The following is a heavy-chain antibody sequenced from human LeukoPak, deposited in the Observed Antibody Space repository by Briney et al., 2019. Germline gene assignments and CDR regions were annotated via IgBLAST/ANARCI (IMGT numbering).Heavy chain of an antibody. Sequence: PSETLSLTCTVSGGSISSSSYYWGWLRQPQGKGLEWIGSIYYSGSTYYNPSLKSRVTISVDTSKNQFSLKLSSVTAADTAVYYCARVESGSYYGYWGQGTLVTVSA. CDR3: ARVESGSYYGY. J-gene: IGHJ4*02. CDR2: IYYSGST. V-gene: IGHV4-39*07. D-gene: IGHD1-26*01. CDR1: GGSISSSSYY.